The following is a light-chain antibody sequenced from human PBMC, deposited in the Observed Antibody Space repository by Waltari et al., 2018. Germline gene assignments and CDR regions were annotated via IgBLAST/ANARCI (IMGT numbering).Light chain of an antibody. J-gene: IGKJ1*01. CDR3: QQRST. V-gene: IGKV3-11*01. Sequence: RATLSCRASQSVSSYLGWYQQKPGQAPRLLIYDASNRATDIPARFSGSGSGTDFTLTISSLEPEDFALYYCQQRSTFGQGTKVEIK. CDR1: QSVSSY. CDR2: DAS.